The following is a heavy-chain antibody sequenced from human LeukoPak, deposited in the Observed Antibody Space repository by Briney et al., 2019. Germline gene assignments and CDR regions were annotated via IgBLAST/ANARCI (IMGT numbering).Heavy chain of an antibody. J-gene: IGHJ3*02. V-gene: IGHV1-8*01. CDR3: ARTVVAATHDAFDI. CDR1: VYTFTIYD. D-gene: IGHD2-15*01. Sequence: ASVKVSCKASVYTFTIYDINWVRQATGQGLEWMGWMNPNSGNTGYAQKFQGRVTMTRNTSISTAYMELSSLRSEDTAVYYCARTVVAATHDAFDIWGQGTMVTVSS. CDR2: MNPNSGNT.